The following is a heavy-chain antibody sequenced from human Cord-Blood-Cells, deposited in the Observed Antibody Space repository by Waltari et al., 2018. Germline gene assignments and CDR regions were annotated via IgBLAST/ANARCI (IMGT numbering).Heavy chain of an antibody. CDR3: AKTIRYNWNDWFDP. J-gene: IGHJ5*02. D-gene: IGHD1-1*01. CDR1: GFTFSSYG. V-gene: IGHV3-30*18. Sequence: QVQLVESGGGVVQPGRSLRLSCAASGFTFSSYGMHWVRQAPGKGLEWVAVISYDGSNKYYADSVKGRFTISRDNSKNTLYLQMNSLRAEDTAVYYCAKTIRYNWNDWFDPWGQGTLVTVSS. CDR2: ISYDGSNK.